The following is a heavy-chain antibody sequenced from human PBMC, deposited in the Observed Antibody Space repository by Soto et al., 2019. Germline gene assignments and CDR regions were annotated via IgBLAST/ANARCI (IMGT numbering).Heavy chain of an antibody. J-gene: IGHJ6*02. V-gene: IGHV3-9*01. D-gene: IGHD3-10*01. CDR1: GFTFGDYA. CDR2: FKWNSGDV. CDR3: AKDRSSGSPYYGMDF. Sequence: GGSLRLSCAASGFTFGDYAMHWVRQVPGKGLEWVSGFKWNSGDVGYADSVKGRFTVSRDNARNSLYLQMNSLRPEDTAVYYCAKDRSSGSPYYGMDFWGQGTMVTVSS.